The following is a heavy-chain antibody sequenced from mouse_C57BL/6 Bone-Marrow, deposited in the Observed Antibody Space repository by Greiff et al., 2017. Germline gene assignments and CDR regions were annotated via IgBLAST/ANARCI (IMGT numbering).Heavy chain of an antibody. CDR2: INPSSGYT. J-gene: IGHJ1*03. CDR3: GGGGGSSYWYFDV. Sequence: VQLQQSGAELAKPGASVKLSCKASGYTFTSYWMHWVKQRPGQGLEWIGYINPSSGYTKYNQKFKDKATLTADKSSSTAYMQLSSLTDEDSAVDYCGGGGGSSYWYFDVWGTGTAVTVSS. V-gene: IGHV1-7*01. CDR1: GYTFTSYW. D-gene: IGHD1-1*01.